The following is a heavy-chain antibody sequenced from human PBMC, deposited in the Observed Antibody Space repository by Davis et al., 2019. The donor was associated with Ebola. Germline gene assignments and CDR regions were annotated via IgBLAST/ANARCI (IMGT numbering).Heavy chain of an antibody. CDR3: AREPTGNYYYFYGMDV. V-gene: IGHV3-23*01. CDR2: ISGSGGST. Sequence: GESLNISCAASGFTFSSYAMSWVRQAPGKGLEWVSAISGSGGSTYYADSVKGRFTISRDNSKNTLHLQMNSLRVEDTAVYFCAREPTGNYYYFYGMDVWGKGTTVSVSS. CDR1: GFTFSSYA. D-gene: IGHD4-11*01. J-gene: IGHJ6*04.